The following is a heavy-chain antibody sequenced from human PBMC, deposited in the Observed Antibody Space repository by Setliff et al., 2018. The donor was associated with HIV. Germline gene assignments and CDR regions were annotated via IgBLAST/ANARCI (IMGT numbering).Heavy chain of an antibody. CDR2: IYQSGTT. CDR1: GDSINTGGYA. V-gene: IGHV4-30-2*03. D-gene: IGHD1-26*01. Sequence: SETLSLTCAVSGDSINTGGYAWSWIRQPRGKGLEFIGYIYQSGTTNYNPSLKGRVTMFLDTSKTQFSLKLTSVTAADTAVYYCARRSIVGSTRGYYYYALDVWGQGTTVTVSS. J-gene: IGHJ6*02. CDR3: ARRSIVGSTRGYYYYALDV.